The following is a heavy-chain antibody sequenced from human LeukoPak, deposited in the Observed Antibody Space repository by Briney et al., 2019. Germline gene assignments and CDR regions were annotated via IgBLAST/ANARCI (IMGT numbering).Heavy chain of an antibody. CDR3: ARDPGSGYEEHFDY. V-gene: IGHV3-48*01. J-gene: IGHJ4*02. CDR1: GFTFSSYS. Sequence: GGSLSLSCAASGFTFSSYSMNWVRQAPGKGLEWVSYISSSSSTIYYADSVKGRFTISRDNAKNSLYLQMNSLRAEDTAVYYCARDPGSGYEEHFDYWGQGTLVTVSS. CDR2: ISSSSSTI. D-gene: IGHD5-12*01.